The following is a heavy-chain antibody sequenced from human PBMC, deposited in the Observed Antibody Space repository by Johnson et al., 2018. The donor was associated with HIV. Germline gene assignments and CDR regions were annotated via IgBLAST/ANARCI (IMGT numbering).Heavy chain of an antibody. Sequence: QVQLVESGGGLVQPGGSLRLSCAASGFTFSDYYMSWIRQAPGKGLEWVSYISSSGSTIYYADSVKGRFTISRDNSKSTLYLQMNSLRAEDTAVYYCAKSPGKDYGGNRGAFDIWGQGTMVTVSS. J-gene: IGHJ3*02. CDR3: AKSPGKDYGGNRGAFDI. CDR2: ISSSGSTI. D-gene: IGHD4-23*01. CDR1: GFTFSDYY. V-gene: IGHV3-11*04.